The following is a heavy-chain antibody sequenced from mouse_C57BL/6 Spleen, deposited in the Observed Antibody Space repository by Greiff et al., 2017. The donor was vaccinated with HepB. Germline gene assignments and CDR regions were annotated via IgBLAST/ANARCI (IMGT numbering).Heavy chain of an antibody. CDR1: GFTFSSYA. Sequence: VMLVESGGGLVKPGGSLKLSCAASGFTFSSYAMSWVRHTPEKRLEWVATISDGGSYTYYPDNVKGRFTISRDNTKNNLYLQMSHLKAEDTAMYYCASAPYDGYSWFAYWGQGTLVTVSA. CDR2: ISDGGSYT. J-gene: IGHJ3*01. V-gene: IGHV5-4*03. CDR3: ASAPYDGYSWFAY. D-gene: IGHD2-3*01.